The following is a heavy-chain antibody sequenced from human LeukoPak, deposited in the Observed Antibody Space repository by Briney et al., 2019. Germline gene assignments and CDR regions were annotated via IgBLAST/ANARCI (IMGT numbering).Heavy chain of an antibody. V-gene: IGHV3-7*01. CDR1: GFTFSSYW. J-gene: IGHJ4*02. CDR3: ARDQSLGYCSGDSCHSDY. D-gene: IGHD2-15*01. CDR2: IKQDGSEK. Sequence: GSLRLSCAASGFTFSSYWMSWVRQAPGKGLEWVANIKQDGSEKYYVDSVKGRFTISRDNAKNSLYLQMNSLRAEDTAVSYCARDQSLGYCSGDSCHSDYWGQGTLVTVSS.